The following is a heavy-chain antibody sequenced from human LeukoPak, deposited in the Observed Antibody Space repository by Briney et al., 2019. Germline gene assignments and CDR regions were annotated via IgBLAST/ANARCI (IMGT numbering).Heavy chain of an antibody. CDR1: GGSISSYY. D-gene: IGHD4-17*01. CDR3: ARVSFTYGPLDS. CDR2: IYTSGST. Sequence: SETLSLTCTVSGGSISSYYWSWIRQTAGKGLEWIGRIYTSGSTNYNPSLKSRVTMSVDTSMTQFSLRLRSVTAADTAVYYCARVSFTYGPLDSWGPGILVTVSS. V-gene: IGHV4-4*07. J-gene: IGHJ4*02.